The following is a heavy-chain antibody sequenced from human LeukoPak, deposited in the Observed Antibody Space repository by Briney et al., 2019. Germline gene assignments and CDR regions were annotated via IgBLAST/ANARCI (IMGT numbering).Heavy chain of an antibody. V-gene: IGHV4-39*01. Sequence: SETLSLTCTVSGCPISKSSYYWGWIRQPPGKGLEWIGSIYYSGSTYYNPSLKSRVTISVDTSKNQFSLKLSSVTAAETAVYYCARPSGYGYSYGYYFDYWGQGTLVTVSS. J-gene: IGHJ4*02. CDR2: IYYSGST. CDR1: GCPISKSSYY. D-gene: IGHD5-18*01. CDR3: ARPSGYGYSYGYYFDY.